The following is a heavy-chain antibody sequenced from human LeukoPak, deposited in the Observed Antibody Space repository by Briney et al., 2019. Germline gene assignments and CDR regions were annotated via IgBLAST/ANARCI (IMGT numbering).Heavy chain of an antibody. V-gene: IGHV4-30-4*01. D-gene: IGHD2-21*01. J-gene: IGHJ6*02. CDR1: GGFINGDDYY. CDR3: ARDPGEYYGMDV. CDR2: IFYTGST. Sequence: PSQTLSLTCTVSGGFINGDDYYWSWVRQPPGKGLQWIGYIFYTGSTYYNPSLKSRVTLSVDTSKNQFSLRLISVTAADTAVYYCARDPGEYYGMDVWGQGTTVTVSS.